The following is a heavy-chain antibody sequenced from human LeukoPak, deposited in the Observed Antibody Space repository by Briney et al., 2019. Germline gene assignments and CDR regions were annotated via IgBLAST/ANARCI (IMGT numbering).Heavy chain of an antibody. CDR2: IIPIFGTA. D-gene: IGHD1-26*01. CDR3: ASSRLYSGSYYYFDY. Sequence: GSSVKVSCKASGGTFSSYAISWVRQAPGQGLEWMGGIIPIFGTANYAQKFQGRVTITADKSTSTAYMELSSLRSEDTAVYYCASSRLYSGSYYYFDYWGQGTLVTVSS. J-gene: IGHJ4*02. V-gene: IGHV1-69*06. CDR1: GGTFSSYA.